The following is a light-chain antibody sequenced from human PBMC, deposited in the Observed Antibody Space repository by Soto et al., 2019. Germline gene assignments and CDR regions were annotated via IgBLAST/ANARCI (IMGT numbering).Light chain of an antibody. J-gene: IGLJ1*01. CDR2: EVT. Sequence: QSALTQPPSASGSPGQSVTISCTGTSSDVGGYDYVSWYQQYPGKAPKLLVYEVTTRPSGVPDRFSGSKSGNTASLTVSGLQPEDEADYYCSSYTNINTRAFGFGTGTKVTVL. V-gene: IGLV2-8*01. CDR3: SSYTNINTRAFG. CDR1: SSDVGGYDY.